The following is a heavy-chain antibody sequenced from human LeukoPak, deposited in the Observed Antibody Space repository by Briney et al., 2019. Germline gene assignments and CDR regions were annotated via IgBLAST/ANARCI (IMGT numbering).Heavy chain of an antibody. Sequence: PGGSLRLSCAASGFTFSSYWMSWARQAPGKGLEWVANIKQDGSEKYYVDSVKGRFTISRDNAKNSLYLQMNSLRAEDTAAYYCASTYDFWSDLEYWGQGTLVTVSS. J-gene: IGHJ4*02. CDR2: IKQDGSEK. CDR3: ASTYDFWSDLEY. V-gene: IGHV3-7*01. CDR1: GFTFSSYW. D-gene: IGHD3-3*01.